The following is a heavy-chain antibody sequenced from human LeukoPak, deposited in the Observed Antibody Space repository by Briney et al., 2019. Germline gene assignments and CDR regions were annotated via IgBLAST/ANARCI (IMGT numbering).Heavy chain of an antibody. D-gene: IGHD2-15*01. J-gene: IGHJ4*02. Sequence: GGSLRLSCAASGFIFSTYSMNWIRQAPGKGLEWVAYISDGTSTVYYTDSVKGRFTISRDDATNSLYLEMNSLRAEDTAAYYCVARGGWARFDYWGQGTLVTVSS. CDR2: ISDGTSTV. CDR1: GFIFSTYS. V-gene: IGHV3-48*04. CDR3: VARGGWARFDY.